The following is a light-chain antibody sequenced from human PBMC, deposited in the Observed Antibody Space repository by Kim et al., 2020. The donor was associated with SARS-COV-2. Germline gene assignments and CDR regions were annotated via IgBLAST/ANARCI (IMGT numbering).Light chain of an antibody. V-gene: IGLV1-44*01. J-gene: IGLJ3*02. CDR1: TSNIGRHI. CDR3: AAWDDSLKGIM. CDR2: SNS. Sequence: QSVLTQPPSASGTPGQTVTISCSGSTSNIGRHIVNWYQQVPGTAPKLLIHSNSQRPSGVPDRFSGSKSGTSASLAISGLHSEDAAGYYCAAWDDSLKGIMFGGGTKLTVL.